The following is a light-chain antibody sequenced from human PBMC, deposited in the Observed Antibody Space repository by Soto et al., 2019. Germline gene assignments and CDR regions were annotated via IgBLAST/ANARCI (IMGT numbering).Light chain of an antibody. V-gene: IGLV1-47*01. J-gene: IGLJ3*02. CDR1: TSNIGSNS. Sequence: QSVLTQPPSASATPGQRVTISCSGSTSNIGSNSVYWYHQLPGTAPKLLIYRNDQRPSGVPDRFSGSKSGTSASLAISGLRSEDESDYYCAAWDDSLSGRMFGGGIKLTVL. CDR2: RND. CDR3: AAWDDSLSGRM.